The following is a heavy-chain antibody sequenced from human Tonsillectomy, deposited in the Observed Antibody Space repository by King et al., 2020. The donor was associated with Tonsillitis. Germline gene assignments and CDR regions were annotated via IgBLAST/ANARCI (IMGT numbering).Heavy chain of an antibody. CDR1: GGSISSSSYY. D-gene: IGHD6-13*01. CDR2: IYYSGST. J-gene: IGHJ6*02. V-gene: IGHV4-39*07. Sequence: LQLQESGPGLVKPSETLSLTCTVSGGSISSSSYYWGWIRQPPGKGLEWIGNIYYSGSTYYNPSLKSRVTISVDTSKNQFSLKLSSVTAADAAVYYCARQQSGYREYSSSLTLTPHGMDVWGQGTTVTVSS. CDR3: ARQQSGYREYSSSLTLTPHGMDV.